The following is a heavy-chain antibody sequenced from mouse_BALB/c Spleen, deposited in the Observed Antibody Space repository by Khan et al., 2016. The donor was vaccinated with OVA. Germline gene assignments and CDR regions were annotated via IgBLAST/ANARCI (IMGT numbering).Heavy chain of an antibody. J-gene: IGHJ3*01. Sequence: EVELVESGGGLVKPGGSLKLSCAASGFTFSDYYMYWVRQTPEKRLGWVATISDGGSYTYYPDSVKGRFTISRDNAKNNLYLQMSSLKSEDTAMYDCARAGYGGFAYWGQGTLVTVAA. CDR3: ARAGYGGFAY. D-gene: IGHD1-1*02. CDR2: ISDGGSYT. V-gene: IGHV5-4*02. CDR1: GFTFSDYY.